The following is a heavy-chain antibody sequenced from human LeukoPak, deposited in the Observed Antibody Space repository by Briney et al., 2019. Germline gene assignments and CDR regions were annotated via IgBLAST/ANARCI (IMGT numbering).Heavy chain of an antibody. Sequence: PGGSLRLSCAASEFSVGSNYMTWVRQAPGKGLEWVSSISSSSSYIYYADSVKGRFTISRDNAKKSLYLQMNSLRAEDTAVYYCARSELGYNYYYMDVWGKGTTVTISS. D-gene: IGHD3-10*01. V-gene: IGHV3-21*01. CDR2: ISSSSSYI. CDR1: EFSVGSNY. J-gene: IGHJ6*03. CDR3: ARSELGYNYYYMDV.